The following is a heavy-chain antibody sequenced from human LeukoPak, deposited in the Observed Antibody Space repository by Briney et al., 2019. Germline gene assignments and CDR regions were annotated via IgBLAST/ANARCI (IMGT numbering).Heavy chain of an antibody. CDR3: ARGPLIDF. Sequence: SETLSLTCAVYGGSFSGYYGSWIRQPPGKGLEWVGEIYHSGSTKYNPSLKSRVTISVDKSKTQFSLRLSSVTAADTAVYYCARGPLIDFWGQGTLVTVSS. CDR2: IYHSGST. CDR1: GGSFSGYY. J-gene: IGHJ4*02. V-gene: IGHV4-34*01.